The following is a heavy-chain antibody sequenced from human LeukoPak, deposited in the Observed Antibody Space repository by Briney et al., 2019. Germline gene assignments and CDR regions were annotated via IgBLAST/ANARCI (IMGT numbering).Heavy chain of an antibody. CDR3: ARGSAYYDILTGYQAP. Sequence: GGSLRLSCAASGFTFSDYYMSWIRQAPGKGLEWVSYISSSSSYTNYADSVKGRFTISRDNAKNSLYLQMNSLRAEDTAVYYCARGSAYYDILTGYQAPWGQGPLVTVPS. J-gene: IGHJ5*02. CDR1: GFTFSDYY. CDR2: ISSSSSYT. D-gene: IGHD3-9*01. V-gene: IGHV3-11*06.